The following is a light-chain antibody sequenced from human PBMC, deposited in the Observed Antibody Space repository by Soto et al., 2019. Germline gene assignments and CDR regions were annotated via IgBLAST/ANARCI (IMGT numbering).Light chain of an antibody. V-gene: IGKV1-8*01. CDR2: AAS. CDR3: QQYYSYFT. Sequence: ATRMTQSPSSLSASTGDRVTITCRASQGISSYLAWYQQKPGKAPKLLIYAASTLQSGVPSRFSGSGSGTDFTLTISCLQSEDFATYDCQQYYSYFTFGPGTKVEIK. J-gene: IGKJ3*01. CDR1: QGISSY.